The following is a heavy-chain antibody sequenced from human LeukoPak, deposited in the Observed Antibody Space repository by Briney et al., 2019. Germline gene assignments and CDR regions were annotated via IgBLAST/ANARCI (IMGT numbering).Heavy chain of an antibody. J-gene: IGHJ4*02. Sequence: GASVKVSCKASGYTFTGYYMHWVRQVPGQGLKWMGIINSSGGTTSYAQKFQGRVTMTRDTSTSTVYMELSSLRSEDTAVYYCARGGWYYFDYWGQGTLVTVSS. D-gene: IGHD6-19*01. CDR3: ARGGWYYFDY. CDR2: INSSGGTT. V-gene: IGHV1-46*01. CDR1: GYTFTGYY.